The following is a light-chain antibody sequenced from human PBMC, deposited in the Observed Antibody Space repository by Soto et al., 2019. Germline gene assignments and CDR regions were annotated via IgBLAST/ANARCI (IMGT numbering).Light chain of an antibody. CDR1: SSDVGVYNF. V-gene: IGLV2-8*01. CDR3: AAWDDNLDGWM. J-gene: IGLJ3*02. Sequence: QSVLTQPPSASGSPGQSVAISCTGTSSDVGVYNFVSWYQQHPGKAPKLLIYEVYKRPSGVPDRFSASKSGNTASLTVSGLQAEDDADYYCAAWDDNLDGWMFGGGTKVTVL. CDR2: EVY.